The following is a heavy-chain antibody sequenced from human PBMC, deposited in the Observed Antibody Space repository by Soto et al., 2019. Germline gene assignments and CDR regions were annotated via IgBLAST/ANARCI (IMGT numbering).Heavy chain of an antibody. D-gene: IGHD2-21*02. Sequence: GGSLRLSCAASGFNFSNHWMHWVRQRPAEGLVWVSRITSDGKSKAYAESVKGRFAISRDNAKNTLYLQMNGLTAEDTAVYYCARESGDWPLNWFDPWGQGTLVTVSA. CDR3: ARESGDWPLNWFDP. CDR2: ITSDGKSK. V-gene: IGHV3-74*01. CDR1: GFNFSNHW. J-gene: IGHJ5*02.